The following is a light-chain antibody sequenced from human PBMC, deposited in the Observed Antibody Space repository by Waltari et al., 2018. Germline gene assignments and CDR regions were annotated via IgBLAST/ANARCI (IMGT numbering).Light chain of an antibody. V-gene: IGLV1-47*01. CDR3: AVWDDDVNSWV. CDR2: KKD. Sequence: QSALTQPPSASGTPGQGVTISCSGSNSNIGRNYVYWYQQVSGAAPKLLILKKDQRPSGVPDRFSGNRSGASASLAISGLRSEDEADYYCAVWDDDVNSWVFGGGTKLTVL. J-gene: IGLJ3*02. CDR1: NSNIGRNY.